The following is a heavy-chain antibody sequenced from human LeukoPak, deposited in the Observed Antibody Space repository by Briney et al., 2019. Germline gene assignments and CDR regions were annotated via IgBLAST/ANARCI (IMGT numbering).Heavy chain of an antibody. V-gene: IGHV3-23*01. J-gene: IGHJ4*02. Sequence: PGGSLRLSCAASGFTFSSYAMSWVRQAPGKGLEWASAISGSGGSTYYADSVKGRFTISRDNSKNTLYLQMNSLRAEDTAVYYCAKNWWELLLYYFDYWGQGTLVTVSS. CDR1: GFTFSSYA. D-gene: IGHD1-26*01. CDR3: AKNWWELLLYYFDY. CDR2: ISGSGGST.